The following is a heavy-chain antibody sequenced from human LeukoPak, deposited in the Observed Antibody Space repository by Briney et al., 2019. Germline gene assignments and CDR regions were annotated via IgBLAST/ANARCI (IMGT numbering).Heavy chain of an antibody. V-gene: IGHV4-31*03. Sequence: SETLSLTCTVSGGSISSGGYYWSWIRQHPGKGLEWIGYIYYSGSTYYNPSLKSRVTISVDTSKNQFSLKLSSVTAADAAVYYCARAQMGGFGDFDYWGQGTLVTVSS. CDR1: GGSISSGGYY. CDR2: IYYSGST. CDR3: ARAQMGGFGDFDY. J-gene: IGHJ4*02. D-gene: IGHD3-16*01.